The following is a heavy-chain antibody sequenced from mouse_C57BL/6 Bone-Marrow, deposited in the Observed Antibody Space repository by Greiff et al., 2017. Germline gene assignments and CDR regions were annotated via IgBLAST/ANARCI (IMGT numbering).Heavy chain of an antibody. CDR3: ARGDYSNYDAMDY. D-gene: IGHD2-5*01. J-gene: IGHJ4*01. CDR1: GYSITSDY. V-gene: IGHV3-8*01. CDR2: ISYSGST. Sequence: EVKLQESGPGLAKPSQTLSLTCSVTGYSITSDYWNWIRKFPGNKLEYMGYISYSGSTYYNPSLKSRISITRDTSKNQYYLQLNSVTTEETATYYCARGDYSNYDAMDYWGQGTLVTVSS.